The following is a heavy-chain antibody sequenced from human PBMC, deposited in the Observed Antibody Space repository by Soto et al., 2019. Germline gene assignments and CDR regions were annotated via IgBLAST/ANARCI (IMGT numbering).Heavy chain of an antibody. V-gene: IGHV3-30-3*01. Sequence: SLRLSCAASGFTFSSYAMHWVRQAPGKGLAWVAVISYDGSNKYYADSVKGRFTISRDNSKNTLYLQMNSLRAEDTAVYYCAREVKGLYYDSSGWDYYYDYGMDVWGQGTTVTVSS. D-gene: IGHD3-22*01. CDR2: ISYDGSNK. CDR3: AREVKGLYYDSSGWDYYYDYGMDV. CDR1: GFTFSSYA. J-gene: IGHJ6*02.